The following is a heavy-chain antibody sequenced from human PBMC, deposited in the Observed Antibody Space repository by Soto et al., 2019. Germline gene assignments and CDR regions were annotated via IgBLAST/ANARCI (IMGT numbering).Heavy chain of an antibody. J-gene: IGHJ5*02. V-gene: IGHV4-59*01. CDR2: IYYTGNT. Sequence: SETLSLTCSVSGGSIVDYYWSWIRQPPGKGLEWIGFIYYTGNTRYNPSLGSRVTISLDTSKNQFSLKLTSATAADTAFYYCARDVNRWELRGFFDPWGRGAMVTVS. D-gene: IGHD1-7*01. CDR1: GGSIVDYY. CDR3: ARDVNRWELRGFFDP.